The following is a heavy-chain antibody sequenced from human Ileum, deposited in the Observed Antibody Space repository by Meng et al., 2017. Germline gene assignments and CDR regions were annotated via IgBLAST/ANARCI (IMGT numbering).Heavy chain of an antibody. Sequence: QLPRQESGPRLVKPSGTLSLTCAVSGTWWSWVRQPPGKGLEWIGEIFQSGRTNYNPSLKSRVTISIDKSKSQISLQLSAVTAADTAVYSCATSNDRDVYYLGYWGQGTLVTVSS. J-gene: IGHJ4*02. D-gene: IGHD3-22*01. CDR3: ATSNDRDVYYLGY. V-gene: IGHV4-4*02. CDR1: GTW. CDR2: IFQSGRT.